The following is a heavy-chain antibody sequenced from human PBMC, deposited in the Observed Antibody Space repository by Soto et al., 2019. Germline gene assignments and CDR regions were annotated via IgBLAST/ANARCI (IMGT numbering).Heavy chain of an antibody. CDR3: ARDDNNYGDSGEFRFDY. CDR2: INPSGGST. D-gene: IGHD4-17*01. Sequence: GASVKVSCKASGYTFTSYYMHWVRQAPGQGLEWMGIINPSGGSTSYAQKFQGRVTMTRDTSTSTVYMELSSLRSEDTAVYYCARDDNNYGDSGEFRFDYWGQGTLVTVSS. CDR1: GYTFTSYY. V-gene: IGHV1-46*03. J-gene: IGHJ4*02.